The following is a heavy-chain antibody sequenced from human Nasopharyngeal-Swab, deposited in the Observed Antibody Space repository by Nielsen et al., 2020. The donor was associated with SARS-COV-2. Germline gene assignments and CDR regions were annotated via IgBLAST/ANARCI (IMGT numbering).Heavy chain of an antibody. Sequence: GVLKISCAASGFTFSSYWMSWVRQAPGKGLEWVANIKQDGSEKYYVDSVKGRFTISRDNAKNSLYLQMNSLRAEDTAVYYCARVSTAKGWIFDYWGQGTLVTVSS. V-gene: IGHV3-7*05. J-gene: IGHJ4*02. D-gene: IGHD5-18*01. CDR2: IKQDGSEK. CDR1: GFTFSSYW. CDR3: ARVSTAKGWIFDY.